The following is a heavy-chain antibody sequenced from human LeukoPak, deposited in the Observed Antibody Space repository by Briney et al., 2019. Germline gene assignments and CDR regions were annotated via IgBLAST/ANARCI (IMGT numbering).Heavy chain of an antibody. CDR3: ARLTRDSSGLDY. D-gene: IGHD6-19*01. V-gene: IGHV3-30-3*01. Sequence: GGSLRLSCAASGFTFSDYWMHWVRQAPGKGLEWVAVISYDGSNKYYADSVKGRFTISRDNSKNTLYLQMNSLRAEDTAVYYCARLTRDSSGLDYWGQGTLVTVSS. CDR1: GFTFSDYW. J-gene: IGHJ4*02. CDR2: ISYDGSNK.